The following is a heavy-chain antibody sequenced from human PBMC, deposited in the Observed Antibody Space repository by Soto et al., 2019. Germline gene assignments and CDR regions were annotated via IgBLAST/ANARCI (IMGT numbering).Heavy chain of an antibody. CDR3: AKETTEMATISFGAFDI. V-gene: IGHV3-15*07. CDR1: GFTFSNAW. Sequence: PVGPLRLSCAASGFTFSNAWMNWVRQAPGKGLEWVGRIKSKTDGGTTDYAAPVKGRFTISRDDSKNTLYLQMNSLRAEDTAVYYCAKETTEMATISFGAFDIWGQGTMVTVSS. CDR2: IKSKTDGGTT. D-gene: IGHD5-12*01. J-gene: IGHJ3*02.